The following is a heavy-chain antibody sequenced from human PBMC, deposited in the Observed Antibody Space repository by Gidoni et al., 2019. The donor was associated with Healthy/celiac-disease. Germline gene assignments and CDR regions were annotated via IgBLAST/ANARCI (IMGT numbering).Heavy chain of an antibody. J-gene: IGHJ2*01. CDR1: GYSISSGYY. Sequence: QVQLQESGPGLVKPSETLSLTCTVSGYSISSGYYWGWIRQPPGKGLEWIGSIYHSGSTYDNPSLKSRVTISVDTSKNQFSLKLSSVTAADTAVYYCARDTSDWYFDLWGRGTLVTVSS. CDR2: IYHSGST. V-gene: IGHV4-38-2*02. CDR3: ARDTSDWYFDL.